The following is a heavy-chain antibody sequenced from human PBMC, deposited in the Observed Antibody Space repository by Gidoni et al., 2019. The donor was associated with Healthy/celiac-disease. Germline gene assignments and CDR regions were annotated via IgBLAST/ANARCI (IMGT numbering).Heavy chain of an antibody. D-gene: IGHD3-22*01. V-gene: IGHV3-23*01. Sequence: EVQLFESGGGLVQPGGSLRLSCAASGFTFSSYAMSWVRQAPGKGLEWVSAISGSGGSTYYADSVKGRFTISRDNSKNTLYLQMNSLRAEDTAVYYCAKDQGYYYDSSGYGGFDPWGQGTLVTVSS. CDR2: ISGSGGST. CDR1: GFTFSSYA. J-gene: IGHJ5*02. CDR3: AKDQGYYYDSSGYGGFDP.